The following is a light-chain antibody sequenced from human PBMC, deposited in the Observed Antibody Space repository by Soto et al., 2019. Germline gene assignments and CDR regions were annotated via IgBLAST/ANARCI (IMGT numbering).Light chain of an antibody. CDR3: CSFGGSGYV. CDR1: TSDVGI. J-gene: IGLJ1*01. CDR2: EVT. V-gene: IGLV2-23*02. Sequence: QSALTQPASVSGSPGQSITISCSGTTSDVGIVSWYQHHPGKAPKLMIHEVTKRPSGVSDRFSGSKSGNSASLTISGLQAEDEADYFCCSFGGSGYVFGTGTTVTVL.